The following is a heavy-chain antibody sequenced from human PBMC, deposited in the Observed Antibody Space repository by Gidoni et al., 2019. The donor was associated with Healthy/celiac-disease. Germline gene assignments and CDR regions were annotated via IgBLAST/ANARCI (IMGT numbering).Heavy chain of an antibody. Sequence: QVQLQESGPGLVKPSQTLSLTCTVSGGSISRGGYYWSWIRQHPGKGLEWIGYIYYSGSTYYNPSLKSRVTISVDTSKNQFSLKLSSVTAADTAVYYCARDRGLLAAAGRLLEYWGQGTLVTVSS. V-gene: IGHV4-31*03. CDR1: GGSISRGGYY. CDR3: ARDRGLLAAAGRLLEY. CDR2: IYYSGST. J-gene: IGHJ4*02. D-gene: IGHD6-13*01.